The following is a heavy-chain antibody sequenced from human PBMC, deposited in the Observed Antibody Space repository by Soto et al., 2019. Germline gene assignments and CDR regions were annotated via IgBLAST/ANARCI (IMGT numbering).Heavy chain of an antibody. Sequence: EVQLVESGGDLVQPGGSLRLSCAASGFIFSSYAFYWVRQAPGKGLEYVSGISSNGERTYYAKSVKGRVTLSRDNSKNTLYLQMGSLRAEDLAVYYCARGGVDFWSGYLSPINYWGQGTLVTVSS. V-gene: IGHV3-64*01. D-gene: IGHD3-3*01. CDR1: GFIFSSYA. CDR2: ISSNGERT. CDR3: ARGGVDFWSGYLSPINY. J-gene: IGHJ4*02.